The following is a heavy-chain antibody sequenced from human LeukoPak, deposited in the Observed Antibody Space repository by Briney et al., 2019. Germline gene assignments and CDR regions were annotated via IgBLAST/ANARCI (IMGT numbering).Heavy chain of an antibody. V-gene: IGHV4-30-4*08. CDR2: IYYSGST. Sequence: SETLSLTCTVSGGSISSGDYYWRWIRQPPGKGLDEIEYIYYSGSTYYNQSRKRRVTISVDTSKNQFSLKLSSVTAADTAVYYCAREDSGSYPPHAFDIWGQGTMVTVSS. CDR3: AREDSGSYPPHAFDI. D-gene: IGHD1-26*01. J-gene: IGHJ3*02. CDR1: GGSISSGDYY.